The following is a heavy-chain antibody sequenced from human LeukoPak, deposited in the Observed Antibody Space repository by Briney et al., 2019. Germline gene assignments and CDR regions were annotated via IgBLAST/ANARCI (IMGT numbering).Heavy chain of an antibody. D-gene: IGHD3-22*01. J-gene: IGHJ4*02. CDR3: AKDRPYYYDSSGQKFDY. V-gene: IGHV3-23*01. Sequence: GGSLRLSCAASGFTFSSYAMSWVRQAPGKGLEWVSAISGSGGSTYYADSVKGRFTIPRDNSKNTLYLQMNSLRAEDTAVYYCAKDRPYYYDSSGQKFDYWGQGTLVTVSS. CDR1: GFTFSSYA. CDR2: ISGSGGST.